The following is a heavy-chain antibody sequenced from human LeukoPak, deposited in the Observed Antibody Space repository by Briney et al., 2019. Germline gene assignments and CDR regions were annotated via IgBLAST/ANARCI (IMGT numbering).Heavy chain of an antibody. D-gene: IGHD2-2*01. CDR3: AKDGSSGVVVPAAFGAFDY. CDR1: GFSFSSHA. CDR2: ISYDGSNE. V-gene: IGHV3-30*04. J-gene: IGHJ4*02. Sequence: GGSLRLSCVTSGFSFSSHAMHWVRQGPGKGLEWVAVISYDGSNEYYADSVKGRFTISRDNSKNTLYLQMNSLRAEDTAVYYCAKDGSSGVVVPAAFGAFDYWGQGTLVTVSS.